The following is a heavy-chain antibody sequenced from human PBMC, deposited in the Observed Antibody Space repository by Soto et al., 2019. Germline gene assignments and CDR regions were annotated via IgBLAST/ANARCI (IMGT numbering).Heavy chain of an antibody. Sequence: PSETLSLTCTVSCGSISSCYWSWLRQPPGKGLEGIGYIYYSGGTNYNPSLKSRVTISVHASKNQFSLKMSSVTASDKAVYYCARDHLEMASNWFDHWGQATLVNVS. CDR3: ARDHLEMASNWFDH. CDR1: CGSISSCY. V-gene: IGHV4-59*01. J-gene: IGHJ5*02. CDR2: IYYSGGT.